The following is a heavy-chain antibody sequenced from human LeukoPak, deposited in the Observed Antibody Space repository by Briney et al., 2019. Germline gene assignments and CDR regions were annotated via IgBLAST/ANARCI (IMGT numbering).Heavy chain of an antibody. D-gene: IGHD1-1*01. V-gene: IGHV1-46*03. CDR3: ARGETGTWLDY. J-gene: IGHJ4*02. CDR2: INPSGGST. Sequence: ASVKVSCKASGCTFTSYYIHWVRQAPGQGLEWMGIINPSGGSTSYSQKFQGRVTMTRDTSTTTVYMDLSSLRSEDTAVYYCARGETGTWLDYWGQGTLVTVSS. CDR1: GCTFTSYY.